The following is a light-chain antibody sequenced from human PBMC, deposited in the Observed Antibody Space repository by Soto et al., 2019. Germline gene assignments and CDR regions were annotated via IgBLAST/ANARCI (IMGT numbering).Light chain of an antibody. Sequence: EIVLTQSPGTLSLSPGERATLSCRASQTVTSSYLAWYQQKPGQAPRLLIFGASNRATGLPDRFSGSGSGTDFTLTISKLEPEDFAVYYCRQYGRSPFTFGQGTTLEIK. CDR2: GAS. CDR1: QTVTSSY. CDR3: RQYGRSPFT. V-gene: IGKV3-20*01. J-gene: IGKJ2*01.